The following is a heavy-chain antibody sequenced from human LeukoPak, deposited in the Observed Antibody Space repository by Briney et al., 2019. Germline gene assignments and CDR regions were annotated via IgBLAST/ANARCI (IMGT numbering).Heavy chain of an antibody. CDR1: GYSFTSYW. Sequence: GESLKISCKGSGYSFTSYWSGWVRQMPGKGLEWMGIIYPGDSDTRYSPSFQGQVTISADKSISTAYLQWSSLKASDTAMYYCARTTEGPDCTNGVCFFTGFDYWGQGTLVTVSS. CDR2: IYPGDSDT. CDR3: ARTTEGPDCTNGVCFFTGFDY. V-gene: IGHV5-51*01. J-gene: IGHJ4*02. D-gene: IGHD2-8*01.